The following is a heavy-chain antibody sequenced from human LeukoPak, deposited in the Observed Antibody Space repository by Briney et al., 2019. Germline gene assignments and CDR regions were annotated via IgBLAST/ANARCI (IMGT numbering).Heavy chain of an antibody. J-gene: IGHJ3*02. V-gene: IGHV3-30*18. CDR3: AKGVEQQLVRDDAFDI. CDR1: GFTFSSYG. Sequence: GRSLRLSCAASGFTFSSYGMHWVRQAPGKGLEWVAVISYDGSNKYYADSVKGRFTISRDNSKNTLYLQMNSLRAEDTAVYYCAKGVEQQLVRDDAFDIWGQGTMVTVSS. CDR2: ISYDGSNK. D-gene: IGHD6-13*01.